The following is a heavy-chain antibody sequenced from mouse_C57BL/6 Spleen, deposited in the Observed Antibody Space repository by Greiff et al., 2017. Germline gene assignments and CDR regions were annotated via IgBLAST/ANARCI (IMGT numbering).Heavy chain of an antibody. CDR2: IDPETGGT. Sequence: QVQLQQSGAELVRPGASVTLSCKASGYTFTDYEMHWVKQTPVHGLEWIGAIDPETGGTAYNQKFKGKAILTADKSSSTAYMELRSLTSKDSAVYYCTRKGDYVAWFAYWGQGTLVTVSA. CDR1: GYTFTDYE. V-gene: IGHV1-15*01. J-gene: IGHJ3*01. D-gene: IGHD1-1*01. CDR3: TRKGDYVAWFAY.